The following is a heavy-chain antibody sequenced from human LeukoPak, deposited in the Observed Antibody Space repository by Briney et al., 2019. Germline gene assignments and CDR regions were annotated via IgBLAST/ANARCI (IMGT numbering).Heavy chain of an antibody. D-gene: IGHD2-21*01. CDR1: GYTFTDYY. CDR2: INPNSGGT. V-gene: IGHV1-2*02. Sequence: GASVTVSCKTSGYTFTDYYMHWVRQAPGQGLEWMGWINPNSGGTSSAQKFQGRVTMTRDTPITTVYMEVNWLTSDDTAIYYCARADRLHGGPYLIGPWGQGTLVTVSS. J-gene: IGHJ5*02. CDR3: ARADRLHGGPYLIGP.